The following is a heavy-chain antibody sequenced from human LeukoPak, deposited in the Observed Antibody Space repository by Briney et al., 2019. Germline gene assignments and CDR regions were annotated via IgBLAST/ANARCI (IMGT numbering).Heavy chain of an antibody. CDR3: ARDIVVVVDRYYYYGMDV. V-gene: IGHV1-69*04. D-gene: IGHD2-15*01. J-gene: IGHJ6*02. CDR2: IIPILGIA. CDR1: GGTFSSYA. Sequence: GASVKVSCKASGGTFSSYAISWVRQAPGQGLEWMGRIIPILGIANYAQKFQGRVTITADKSTSTAYMELSSLRSEDTAVYYCARDIVVVVDRYYYYGMDVWGQGTTVTVSS.